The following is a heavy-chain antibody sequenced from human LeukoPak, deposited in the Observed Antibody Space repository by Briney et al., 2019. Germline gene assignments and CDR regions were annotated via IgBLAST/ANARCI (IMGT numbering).Heavy chain of an antibody. CDR3: ARDLLSPLRYFDWLRTKAYYYYMDV. V-gene: IGHV1-69*13. CDR1: GGTFSSYA. Sequence: SVKVSCKASGGTFSSYAISWVRQAPGQGLEWMGGIIPIFGTANYAQKFQGRVTITADESTSTAYMELSSLRSEDTAVYYCARDLLSPLRYFDWLRTKAYYYYMDVWGKGTTVTISS. J-gene: IGHJ6*03. D-gene: IGHD3-9*01. CDR2: IIPIFGTA.